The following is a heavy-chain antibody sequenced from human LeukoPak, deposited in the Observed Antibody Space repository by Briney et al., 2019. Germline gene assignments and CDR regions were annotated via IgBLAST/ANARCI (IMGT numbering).Heavy chain of an antibody. V-gene: IGHV4-59*12. CDR3: ARGPRMVAMNGYAFDI. Sequence: SETLSLTCTVSGGSISSYYWSWIRQPPGKGLEWIGFIYYCGSTNYNPSLKSRVTISVDTSKIQFSLNLTSVTAADTAMYYCARGPRMVAMNGYAFDIWGPGTTVIVSS. J-gene: IGHJ3*02. CDR2: IYYCGST. D-gene: IGHD2-2*01. CDR1: GGSISSYY.